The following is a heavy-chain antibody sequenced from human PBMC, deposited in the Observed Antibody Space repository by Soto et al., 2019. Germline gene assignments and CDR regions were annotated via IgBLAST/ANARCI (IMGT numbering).Heavy chain of an antibody. CDR1: GGSFSGYY. V-gene: IGHV4-34*01. CDR3: AREMVVAATPDAFDI. CDR2: INHSGST. J-gene: IGHJ3*02. Sequence: QVQLQQWGAGLLKPSETLSLTCAVYGGSFSGYYWSWIRQPPGKGLEWIGEINHSGSTNYNPSLKSRVTISVDTSKNQFSLKLSSVTAADTAVYYCAREMVVAATPDAFDIWGQGTMVTVSS. D-gene: IGHD2-15*01.